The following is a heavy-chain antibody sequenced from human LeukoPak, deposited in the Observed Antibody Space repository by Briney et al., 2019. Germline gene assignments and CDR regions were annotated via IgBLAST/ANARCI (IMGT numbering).Heavy chain of an antibody. CDR2: IYYSGST. V-gene: IGHV4-59*08. D-gene: IGHD3-22*01. Sequence: ASETLSLTCTVSGGSISSYYWSWIRQPPGKGLEWIGYIYYSGSTNYNPSLKSRVTISVDTSKNQFSLKLSSVTAADTAVYYCARHYYYDSSGYNDYWGQGTLVTVPS. J-gene: IGHJ4*02. CDR3: ARHYYYDSSGYNDY. CDR1: GGSISSYY.